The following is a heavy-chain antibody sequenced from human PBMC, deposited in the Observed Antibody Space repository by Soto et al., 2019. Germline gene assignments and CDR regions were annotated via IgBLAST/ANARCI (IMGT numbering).Heavy chain of an antibody. J-gene: IGHJ5*02. CDR1: GGTFSSYA. V-gene: IGHV1-69*13. Sequence: SVKVSCKASGGTFSSYAISWVRQAPGQGLEWMGGIIPIFGTANYAQKFQGRVTITADESTSTAYMEMSSLRSEDTAVYYCARESYRSRNWFDPWGQGTLVTVSS. CDR3: ARESYRSRNWFDP. D-gene: IGHD3-16*02. CDR2: IIPIFGTA.